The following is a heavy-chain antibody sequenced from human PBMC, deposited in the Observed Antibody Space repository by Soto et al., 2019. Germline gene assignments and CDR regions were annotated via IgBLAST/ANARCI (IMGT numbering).Heavy chain of an antibody. Sequence: QVQLVQSGAEVKKPGSSVKVSCKASGGTFSSYAISWVRQAPGQGLEWMGGIIPIFGTANYAQKFQGRVTITADESTSTAYMELSSLRSEDTAVYYCVRGQIDIVVVPPGLDIWGQGTMVTVSS. CDR1: GGTFSSYA. CDR2: IIPIFGTA. D-gene: IGHD2-2*01. V-gene: IGHV1-69*01. CDR3: VRGQIDIVVVPPGLDI. J-gene: IGHJ3*02.